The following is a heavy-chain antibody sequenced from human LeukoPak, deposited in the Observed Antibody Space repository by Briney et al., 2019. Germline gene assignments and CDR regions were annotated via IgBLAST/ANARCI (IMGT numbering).Heavy chain of an antibody. V-gene: IGHV1-18*01. J-gene: IGHJ4*02. D-gene: IGHD1-26*01. CDR3: ARESPYSGSYYGDY. CDR2: ISAYNGNT. CDR1: GYTFTSYG. Sequence: VSVKVSCKASGYTFTSYGISWVRQAPGQGLEWMGWISAYNGNTNYAQKLQGRVTMTTDTSTSTAYMELRSLRSDDTAVYYCARESPYSGSYYGDYWGQGTLVTVSS.